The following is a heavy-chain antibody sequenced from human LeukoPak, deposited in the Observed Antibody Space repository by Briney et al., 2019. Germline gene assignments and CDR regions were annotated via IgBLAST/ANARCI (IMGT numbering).Heavy chain of an antibody. CDR3: AREGGEVGRYSSGWPGWFDP. Sequence: GESLKISCKASGYSFTTYWITWVRQMPGKGLEWMGRIAPSDSYTRYSPSFQGHVTISADKSISTAYLQWNTLKASDTAIYYCAREGGEVGRYSSGWPGWFDPWGQGTLVTVSS. CDR1: GYSFTTYW. CDR2: IAPSDSYT. J-gene: IGHJ5*02. D-gene: IGHD6-19*01. V-gene: IGHV5-10-1*01.